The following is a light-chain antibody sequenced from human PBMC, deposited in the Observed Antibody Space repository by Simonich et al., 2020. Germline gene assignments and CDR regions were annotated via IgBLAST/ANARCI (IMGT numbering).Light chain of an antibody. Sequence: IQLTQSPSFLSASVGDRVTITCRASQGISSYLAWYQQKPGKAPKLLIFAASTLQMGVPSSSSGSGSGTEFTLTLSILQPEDFATYYCQQLNSYPPYTFGQGTKLEIK. CDR3: QQLNSYPPYT. CDR1: QGISSY. V-gene: IGKV1-9*01. J-gene: IGKJ2*01. CDR2: AAS.